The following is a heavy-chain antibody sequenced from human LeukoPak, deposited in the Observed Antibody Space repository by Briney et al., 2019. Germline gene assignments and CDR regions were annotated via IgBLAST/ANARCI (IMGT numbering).Heavy chain of an antibody. CDR1: GFTFSSYG. D-gene: IGHD1-26*01. Sequence: PGGSLRLSCAASGFTFSSYGMHWVRQAPGKGLEWVAVISYDGSNKYYADSVKGRFTISRDNSKNTLYLQMNSLRAEDTAVYYCARDISERELLPTAFDIWGQGTMVTVSS. CDR2: ISYDGSNK. V-gene: IGHV3-30*19. CDR3: ARDISERELLPTAFDI. J-gene: IGHJ3*02.